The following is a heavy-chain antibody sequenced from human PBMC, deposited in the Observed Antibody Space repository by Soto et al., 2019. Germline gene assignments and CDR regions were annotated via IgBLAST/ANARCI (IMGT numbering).Heavy chain of an antibody. CDR3: AREAIAVLNWFDP. J-gene: IGHJ5*02. Sequence: EVQLVESGGGLVQPGGSLRLSCAASGFTFSSYSMNWVRQAPGKGLEWVSYISSSSSTIYYADSVKGRFTISRDNAKNSLYLQMNSLGDEDTAVYYCAREAIAVLNWFDPWGQGTLVTVSS. CDR1: GFTFSSYS. D-gene: IGHD6-19*01. V-gene: IGHV3-48*02. CDR2: ISSSSSTI.